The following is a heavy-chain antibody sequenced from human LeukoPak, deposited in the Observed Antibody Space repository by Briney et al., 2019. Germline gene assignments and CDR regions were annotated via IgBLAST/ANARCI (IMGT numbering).Heavy chain of an antibody. CDR1: GYTFRGYF. Sequence: ASVKVSCKASGYTFRGYFVHWVRLAPGQGLEWMGCINPVSGDTSFAQKFQGRVTLTRDTSINTAYMELGSLRSDDTALYYCARDPADDDVGIDYWGQGTLITVSS. CDR2: INPVSGDT. J-gene: IGHJ4*02. V-gene: IGHV1-2*02. D-gene: IGHD2-15*01. CDR3: ARDPADDDVGIDY.